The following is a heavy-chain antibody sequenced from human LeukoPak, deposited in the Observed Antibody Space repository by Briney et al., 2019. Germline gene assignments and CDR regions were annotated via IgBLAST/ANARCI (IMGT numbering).Heavy chain of an antibody. D-gene: IGHD3-3*01. J-gene: IGHJ3*02. CDR1: GGSISSYY. V-gene: IGHV4-59*01. CDR3: ARAGIYYDFWSVAFDI. Sequence: SETLSLTCTVSGGSISSYYWSWIRQPPGKGLEWIGYIYYSGSTNYNSSLKSRVTISVDTSKNQFSLKLSSVTAAGTAVYYCARAGIYYDFWSVAFDIWGQGTMVTVSS. CDR2: IYYSGST.